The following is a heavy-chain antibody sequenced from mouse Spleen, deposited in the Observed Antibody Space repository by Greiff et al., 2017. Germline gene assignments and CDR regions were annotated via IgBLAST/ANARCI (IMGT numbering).Heavy chain of an antibody. CDR1: GYTFTEYT. V-gene: IGHV1-62-2*01. CDR3: ARHEGYGNPFAY. J-gene: IGHJ3*01. CDR2: FYPGSGSI. D-gene: IGHD2-1*01. Sequence: VQGVESGAELVKPGASVKLSCKASGYTFTEYTIHWVKQRSGQGLEWIGWFYPGSGSIKYNEKFKDKATLTADKSSSTVYMELSRLTSEDSAVYFCARHEGYGNPFAYWGQGTLVTVSA.